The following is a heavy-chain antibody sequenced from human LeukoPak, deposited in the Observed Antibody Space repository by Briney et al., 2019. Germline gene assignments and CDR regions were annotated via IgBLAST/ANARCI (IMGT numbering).Heavy chain of an antibody. CDR1: GFTFSSYA. D-gene: IGHD3-22*01. J-gene: IGHJ4*02. Sequence: GGSLRLSCAASGFTFSSYAMSWVREAPGKGVEWVSAISGSGGSTYYADSVKGRFTISRDNSKNTLYLQMNSLRAEDTAVYYCASSPKDYYDSSGYLDYWGQGTLVTVSS. CDR2: ISGSGGST. CDR3: ASSPKDYYDSSGYLDY. V-gene: IGHV3-23*01.